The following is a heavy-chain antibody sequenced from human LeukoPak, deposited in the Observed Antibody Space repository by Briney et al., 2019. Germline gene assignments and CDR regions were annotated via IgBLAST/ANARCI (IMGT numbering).Heavy chain of an antibody. CDR2: IYYTGST. V-gene: IGHV4-39*01. J-gene: IGHJ1*01. D-gene: IGHD4-17*01. Sequence: PETLSLTCTVSGGSITINNFYWGWIRQPPGKGLEWIGGIYYTGSTYYNPSHESRVTISVDTSRNQFSLKLYSVTAADTAVYYCARLIGDYVPYFQHWGQGTLVTVSS. CDR1: GGSITINNFY. CDR3: ARLIGDYVPYFQH.